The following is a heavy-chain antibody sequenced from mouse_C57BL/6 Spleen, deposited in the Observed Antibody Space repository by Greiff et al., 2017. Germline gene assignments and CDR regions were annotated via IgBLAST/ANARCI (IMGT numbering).Heavy chain of an antibody. V-gene: IGHV1-78*01. CDR1: GYTFTDHT. CDR2: IYPRVGST. CDR3: ARRANWDEGYFDV. D-gene: IGHD4-1*01. Sequence: VQLQQSDAELVKPGASVKISCKVSGYTFTDHTIHWMKQRPEQGLEWIGYIYPRVGSTKYNEKFKGKATLTADKSSSTAYMQLNSLTSEDSAVYFCARRANWDEGYFDVWGTGTTVTVSS. J-gene: IGHJ1*03.